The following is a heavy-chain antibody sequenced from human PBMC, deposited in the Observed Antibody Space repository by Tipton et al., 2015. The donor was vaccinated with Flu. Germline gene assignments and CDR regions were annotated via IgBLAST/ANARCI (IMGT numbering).Heavy chain of an antibody. V-gene: IGHV3-49*04. CDR3: TRGSTSSWL. Sequence: QLVQSGGGLIQPGGSLRLSCAASGFTVTSSYMSWVRQAPGKGLEWVGFIRTKVYGGTTEYAASVKGRFTISRDDSKTIAYLQMNSLNTEDTGVYYCTRGSTSSWLWGQGTLVTVSS. CDR1: GFTVTSSY. J-gene: IGHJ4*02. D-gene: IGHD6-13*01. CDR2: IRTKVYGGTT.